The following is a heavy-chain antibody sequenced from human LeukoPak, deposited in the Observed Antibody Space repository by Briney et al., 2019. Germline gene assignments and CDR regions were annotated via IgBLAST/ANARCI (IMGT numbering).Heavy chain of an antibody. D-gene: IGHD3-9*01. CDR2: ISCYNGST. CDR1: GYSFTIYS. Sequence: GASVKVSCKASGYSFTIYSISWVRQAPGQGLAWMGWISCYNGSTKYAQKLQGRVTVTTDTSTSTAYMELRSLRSDDTAVYYCTRAPEGILGGYLYFDYWGQGTLVTVSS. CDR3: TRAPEGILGGYLYFDY. V-gene: IGHV1-18*01. J-gene: IGHJ4*02.